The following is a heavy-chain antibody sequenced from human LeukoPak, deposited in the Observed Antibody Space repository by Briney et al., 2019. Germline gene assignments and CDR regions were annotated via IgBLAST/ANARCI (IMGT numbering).Heavy chain of an antibody. CDR1: GYTFTGYY. CDR3: ARVLSPIMFTFGGVIVDAFDI. Sequence: ASVKVSCKASGYTFTGYYMHWVRQAPGQGLEWMGWINPNSGGTNYAQKFQGRVTMTRDTSISTAYMELSRLRSDDTAVYYCARVLSPIMFTFGGVIVDAFDIWGQGTMVTVSS. CDR2: INPNSGGT. D-gene: IGHD3-16*02. J-gene: IGHJ3*02. V-gene: IGHV1-2*02.